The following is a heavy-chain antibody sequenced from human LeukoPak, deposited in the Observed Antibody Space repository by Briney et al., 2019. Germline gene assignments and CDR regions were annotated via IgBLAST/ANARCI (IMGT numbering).Heavy chain of an antibody. CDR2: ISWNSGSI. CDR1: GFTFDDYA. D-gene: IGHD3-16*01. Sequence: GGSLRLSCAASGFTFDDYAMHWVRQAPGKGLEWVSGISWNSGSIGYADSVKGRFTISRDNAKNSLYLQMNSLRAEDTALYYCAKETLGGWDYWGQGTLVTVSS. J-gene: IGHJ4*02. V-gene: IGHV3-9*01. CDR3: AKETLGGWDY.